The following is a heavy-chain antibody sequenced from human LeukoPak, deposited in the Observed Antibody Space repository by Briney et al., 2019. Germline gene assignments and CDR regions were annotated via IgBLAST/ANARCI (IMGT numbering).Heavy chain of an antibody. V-gene: IGHV4-34*01. J-gene: IGHJ4*02. CDR3: ARGRLAQHY. Sequence: PGGSLRLSCAASGFTFTNYWMNWIRQPPGKGLEWIGEINHSGSTNYNPSLKSRVTISVDTSKNQFSLRLSSVTAADTAVYYCARGRLAQHYWGQGTLVTVSS. CDR1: GFTFTNYW. CDR2: INHSGST.